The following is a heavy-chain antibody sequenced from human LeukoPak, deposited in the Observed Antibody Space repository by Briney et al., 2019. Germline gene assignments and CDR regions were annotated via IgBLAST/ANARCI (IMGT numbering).Heavy chain of an antibody. Sequence: GGSLRLSCAASGFTFSSYSMNWVRQAPGKGLEWVSSISSSSSYIYYADFVKGRFAISRDNSKNTLYLQMNSLRAEDSAVYYCVQEGPRGLAFDVWGQGTKVTVSS. CDR3: VQEGPRGLAFDV. V-gene: IGHV3-21*04. CDR2: ISSSSSYI. CDR1: GFTFSSYS. J-gene: IGHJ3*01.